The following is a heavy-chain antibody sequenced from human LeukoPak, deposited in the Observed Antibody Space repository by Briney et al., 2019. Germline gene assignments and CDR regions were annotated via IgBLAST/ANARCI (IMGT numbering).Heavy chain of an antibody. CDR2: ISSSSSYI. D-gene: IGHD3-10*01. Sequence: GGSLRLSCAASGFTFSSYSMNWVRQAPGKGLEWVSSISSSSSYIYYADSVKGRFTISRDNAKNSLYLQMNSLRAEDTAVYYCARAPGYYGYDYYYYMDVWGKGTTVTVSS. V-gene: IGHV3-21*01. CDR3: ARAPGYYGYDYYYYMDV. CDR1: GFTFSSYS. J-gene: IGHJ6*03.